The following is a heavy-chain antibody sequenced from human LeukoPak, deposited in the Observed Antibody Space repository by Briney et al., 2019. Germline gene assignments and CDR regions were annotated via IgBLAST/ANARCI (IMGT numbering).Heavy chain of an antibody. Sequence: SETLSLTCAVYGGSFSGYNWSWIRQPPGKGLEWIGEINHSGSTNYNPSLKSRVTISVDTSKNQFSLKLSSVTAADTAVYYCARGQGGSSWYHPRSPFDYWGQGTLVTVSS. CDR3: ARGQGGSSWYHPRSPFDY. CDR1: GGSFSGYN. J-gene: IGHJ4*02. CDR2: INHSGST. V-gene: IGHV4-34*01. D-gene: IGHD6-13*01.